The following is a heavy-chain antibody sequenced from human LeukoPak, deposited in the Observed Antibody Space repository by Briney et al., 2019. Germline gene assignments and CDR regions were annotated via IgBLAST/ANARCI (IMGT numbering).Heavy chain of an antibody. CDR2: VCGGGAGT. V-gene: IGHV3-23*01. CDR1: RFTFSSYA. J-gene: IGHJ4*02. D-gene: IGHD2-15*01. CDR3: AKLTGGSCYSACDY. Sequence: GGSLRLSCAASRFTFSSYAMSLVRQAPGKGPEWVSSVCGGGAGTYYADSVKGRFTISRGNSKNTLYLQMHSLRAEDTAVYYCAKLTGGSCYSACDYWGQGTLVTVSS.